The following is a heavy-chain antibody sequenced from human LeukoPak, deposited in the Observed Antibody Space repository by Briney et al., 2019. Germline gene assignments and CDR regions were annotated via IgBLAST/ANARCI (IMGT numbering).Heavy chain of an antibody. D-gene: IGHD6-13*01. Sequence: ASVKVSCKASGYTFTSYTMNWVRQAPGQGLEWVGIINPSGCSTSYAQKFQGRVTLTRDMSTSTVYMELSSLRSEDTAVYYCARVRGIAAAGPDAFDIWGQGTMVTVSS. CDR2: INPSGCST. CDR3: ARVRGIAAAGPDAFDI. CDR1: GYTFTSYT. J-gene: IGHJ3*02. V-gene: IGHV1-46*01.